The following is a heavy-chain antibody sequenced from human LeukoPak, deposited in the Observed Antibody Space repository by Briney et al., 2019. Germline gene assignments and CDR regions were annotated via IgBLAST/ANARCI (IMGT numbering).Heavy chain of an antibody. V-gene: IGHV3-48*03. D-gene: IGHD3-22*01. CDR2: ISSSGSTI. Sequence: GGSLRLSCAASGFTFSSYEMNWVRQAPGKGLEWVSYISSSGSTIYYADSVKGRFTISRDNSKNTLNLQTNSLRAEDTAVYYCAKDPTHYRVWDYYETIGLSYWGQGTLVTVSS. J-gene: IGHJ4*02. CDR3: AKDPTHYRVWDYYETIGLSY. CDR1: GFTFSSYE.